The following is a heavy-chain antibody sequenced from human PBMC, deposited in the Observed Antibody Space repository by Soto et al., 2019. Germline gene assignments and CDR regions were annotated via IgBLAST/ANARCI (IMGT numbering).Heavy chain of an antibody. Sequence: GGSLRLSCAASGFTFSSYATSWVRQASGKGLEWVSVITGSGGSRYYADSVKGRFTISRDNSKNTLYLQMKSLRAEDTAVYYCARSEMTYNWNDWGQGTLVTVSS. CDR1: GFTFSSYA. CDR3: ARSEMTYNWND. D-gene: IGHD1-20*01. V-gene: IGHV3-23*01. CDR2: ITGSGGSR. J-gene: IGHJ4*02.